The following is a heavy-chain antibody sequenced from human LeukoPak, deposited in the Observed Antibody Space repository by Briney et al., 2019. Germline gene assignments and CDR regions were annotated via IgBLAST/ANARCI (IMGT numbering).Heavy chain of an antibody. CDR3: AAYCSGGSCYIR. J-gene: IGHJ4*02. CDR2: ISAYNGNT. Sequence: ASVKVSCKASGYTFTSYGISWVRQAPGQGLEWMGWISAYNGNTNYAQKLQGRVTMTTDTSTSTAYMELRSLRSDDTAVCYCAAYCSGGSCYIRWGQGTLVTVSS. CDR1: GYTFTSYG. V-gene: IGHV1-18*01. D-gene: IGHD2-15*01.